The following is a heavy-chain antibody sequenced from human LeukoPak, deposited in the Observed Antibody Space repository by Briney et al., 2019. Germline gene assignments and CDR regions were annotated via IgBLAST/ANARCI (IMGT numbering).Heavy chain of an antibody. V-gene: IGHV3-73*01. J-gene: IGHJ6*02. CDR1: GFSFSGSA. Sequence: GGSLRLSCAASGFSFSGSAMHWVRQASGKGLEWVGRIRTKAHSYATAYAASVKGRFTISRDDSKNTAYLQMNSLKTEDTAVYYCTRASGTYYYGMDVWGQGTTVTVSS. CDR2: IRTKAHSYAT. D-gene: IGHD3-10*01. CDR3: TRASGTYYYGMDV.